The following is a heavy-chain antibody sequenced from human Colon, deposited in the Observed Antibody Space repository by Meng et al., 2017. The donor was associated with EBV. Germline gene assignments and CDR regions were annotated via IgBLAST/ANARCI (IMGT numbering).Heavy chain of an antibody. J-gene: IGHJ4*02. Sequence: QVQPQDAGPGLVKPSWTRSLTCAVSGGSLSVRNWWSWVRQPPGKGLEWIGEIYHSGSTNYNPSLKSRVTISVDESKNQFSLRLSSVTAADTAVYYCARVGAYCGGDCYHPRWGQGTLVTVSS. CDR3: ARVGAYCGGDCYHPR. V-gene: IGHV4-4*02. CDR2: IYHSGST. D-gene: IGHD2-21*02. CDR1: GGSLSVRNW.